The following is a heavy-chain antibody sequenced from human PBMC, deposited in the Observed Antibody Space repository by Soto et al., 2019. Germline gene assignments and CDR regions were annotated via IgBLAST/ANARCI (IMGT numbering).Heavy chain of an antibody. J-gene: IGHJ5*02. CDR2: IYWDDDK. D-gene: IGHD3-10*01. V-gene: IGHV2-5*02. Sequence: SGPTLVNPTQTLTLTCTFSGISLSTRGVGVGWIRQPPGKALEWLALIYWDDDKRYSPSLKSRLTITKDTSKNQVFLTMTNVDPVDTATYYFTHNGRMYASGSYSNWFDPWGQGILVTVSS. CDR3: THNGRMYASGSYSNWFDP. CDR1: GISLSTRGVG.